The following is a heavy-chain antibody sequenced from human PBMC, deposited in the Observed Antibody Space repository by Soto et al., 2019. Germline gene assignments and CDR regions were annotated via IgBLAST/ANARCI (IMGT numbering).Heavy chain of an antibody. CDR1: GGSISSGGYY. D-gene: IGHD3-10*01. CDR2: IYYSGST. Sequence: PSETLSLTCTVSGGSISSGGYYWSWIRQHPGKGLEWIGYIYYSGSTYYNPSLKSRVTISVDTSKNQFSLKLSSVTAADTAVYYCARDAPTRGVIDYWGQGTLVTVS. J-gene: IGHJ4*02. V-gene: IGHV4-31*03. CDR3: ARDAPTRGVIDY.